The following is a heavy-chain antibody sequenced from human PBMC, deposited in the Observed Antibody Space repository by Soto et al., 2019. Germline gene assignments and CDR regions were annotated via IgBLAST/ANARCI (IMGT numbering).Heavy chain of an antibody. CDR1: GFTFPSSA. V-gene: IGHV1-58*01. J-gene: IGHJ4*02. CDR3: AADDMTTFI. Sequence: GASVKVSCKASGFTFPSSAVQWVRQARGQRLEWIGWIVVGSGNTNSAQKFQKRVTLTRDMSTSTVYMELSSLKFEDTAVYYCAADDMTTFIWGQGTLVTVSS. CDR2: IVVGSGNT. D-gene: IGHD1-1*01.